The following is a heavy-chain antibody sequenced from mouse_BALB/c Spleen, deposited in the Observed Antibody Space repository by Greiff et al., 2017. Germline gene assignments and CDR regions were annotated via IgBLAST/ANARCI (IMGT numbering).Heavy chain of an antibody. Sequence: VQLKESGPELVKPGASVKMSCKASGYTFTSYVMHWVKQKPGQGLEWIGYINPYNDGTKYNEKFKGKATLTSDKSSSTAYMELSSLTSEDSAVYYCARGKNTARATNYAMDYWGQGTSVTVSS. CDR1: GYTFTSYV. D-gene: IGHD3-1*01. V-gene: IGHV1-14*01. J-gene: IGHJ4*01. CDR2: INPYNDGT. CDR3: ARGKNTARATNYAMDY.